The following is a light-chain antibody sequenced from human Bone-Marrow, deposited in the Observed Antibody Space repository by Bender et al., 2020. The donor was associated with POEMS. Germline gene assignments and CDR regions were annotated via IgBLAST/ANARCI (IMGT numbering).Light chain of an antibody. CDR3: SDWDDSLSGWV. J-gene: IGLJ3*02. V-gene: IGLV1-47*01. CDR2: KND. Sequence: QSVLTQPPSASGSPGQSVTISCSGGTSNIRSNFVFWYQQLPGTAPKLLISKNDQRSSGVPDRFSGSKSGTSAFLASSELQDEDEALYYCSDWDDSLSGWVFGGGTKLTVL. CDR1: TSNIRSNF.